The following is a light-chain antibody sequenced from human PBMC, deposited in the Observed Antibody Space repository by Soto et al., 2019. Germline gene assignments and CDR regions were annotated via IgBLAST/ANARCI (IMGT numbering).Light chain of an antibody. CDR3: HQRSNWPLT. CDR2: DAS. V-gene: IGKV3-11*01. Sequence: EIVLTQSPATLYVSPGERATLSCRASQGISSYLAWYQQKPGQAPRLLIYDASNRATGISARVTGSGSGTDFTLTISSLEPEDFAVYYCHQRSNWPLTFGGGTKVEF. CDR1: QGISSY. J-gene: IGKJ4*01.